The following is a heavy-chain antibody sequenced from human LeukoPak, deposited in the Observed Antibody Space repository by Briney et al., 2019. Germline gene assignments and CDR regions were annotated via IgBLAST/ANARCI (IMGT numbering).Heavy chain of an antibody. CDR2: LYYSGST. V-gene: IGHV4-59*01. CDR1: GGSISSYY. CDR3: AREGSYDSSGYYRDDAFDI. J-gene: IGHJ3*02. Sequence: SETLSLTCSVSGGSISSYYWSWIRQPPGKGLEWIGYLYYSGSTNSNPSLKSRVTMSVDTSKNQFSLKLSSVTAADTAVYYCAREGSYDSSGYYRDDAFDIWGQGTMVTVSS. D-gene: IGHD3-22*01.